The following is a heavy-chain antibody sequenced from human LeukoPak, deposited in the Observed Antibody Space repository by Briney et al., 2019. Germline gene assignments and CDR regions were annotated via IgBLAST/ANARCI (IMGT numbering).Heavy chain of an antibody. CDR3: AKVQYLTLDAFDI. CDR1: GYTFTGYY. D-gene: IGHD2-21*02. CDR2: INPNSGGT. V-gene: IGHV1-2*02. J-gene: IGHJ3*02. Sequence: GASVKVSCKASGYTFTGYYMYWVRQAPGQGREWMGWINPNSGGTNYAQKFQGRVAMTRDTSISTSYMELSGLRSDDTAVYYCAKVQYLTLDAFDIWGRGTMVTVSS.